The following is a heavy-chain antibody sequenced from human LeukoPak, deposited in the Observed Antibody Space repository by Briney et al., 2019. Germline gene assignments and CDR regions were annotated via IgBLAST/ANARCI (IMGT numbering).Heavy chain of an antibody. Sequence: SETLSLTCAVYGGSFSSYYWGWIRQPPGKGLEWIGNVYYSGSTYYNPSLKGRVTISVDTSKNQFSLKLSSVTAADTAVYYCARLRGRFFVSNFDYWGQGTLVSVSS. CDR1: GGSFSSYY. CDR2: VYYSGST. J-gene: IGHJ4*02. D-gene: IGHD3-16*01. CDR3: ARLRGRFFVSNFDY. V-gene: IGHV4-39*01.